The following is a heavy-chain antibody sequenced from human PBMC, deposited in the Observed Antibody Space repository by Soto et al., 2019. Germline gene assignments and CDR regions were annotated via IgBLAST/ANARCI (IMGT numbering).Heavy chain of an antibody. CDR3: ARGGYYEILTGSLPPFDY. Sequence: QVQLVQSGAEVKKPGSSVKVSCKASGGTFSSYAISWVRQAPGQGLEWMGGIIPIFSTAKYAQKFQGRVTITADESTSTAYMEPSSLRSDDTAVDYCARGGYYEILTGSLPPFDYWGQGTLVTVSS. J-gene: IGHJ4*02. D-gene: IGHD3-9*01. CDR2: IIPIFSTA. V-gene: IGHV1-69*12. CDR1: GGTFSSYA.